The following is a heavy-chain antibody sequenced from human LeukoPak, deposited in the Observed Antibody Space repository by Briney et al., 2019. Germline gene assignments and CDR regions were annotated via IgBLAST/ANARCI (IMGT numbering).Heavy chain of an antibody. D-gene: IGHD5-18*01. CDR2: IYYSGST. J-gene: IGHJ4*02. Sequence: PSETLSLTCTVSGGSISSSSYYWGWIRQPPGKGLEWIGSIYYSGSTYYNPSLKSRVTISVDTYKNQFSLKLSSVTAADTAVYYCAREVSSTAIINYWGQGTLVTVSS. CDR3: AREVSSTAIINY. CDR1: GGSISSSSYY. V-gene: IGHV4-39*02.